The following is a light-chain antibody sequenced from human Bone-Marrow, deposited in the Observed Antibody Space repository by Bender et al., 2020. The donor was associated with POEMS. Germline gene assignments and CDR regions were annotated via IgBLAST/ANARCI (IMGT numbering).Light chain of an antibody. CDR1: SGDVGAYNY. V-gene: IGLV2-8*01. J-gene: IGLJ2*01. CDR2: EVT. Sequence: QSALTQPPSASGSPGQSVTISCTGTSGDVGAYNYVSWYQQCPGKAPKLIIYEVTKRPSGVPARFSGSKSGNTASLTVSGLQAEDEAHYFCSSYAGSNYYVIFGGGTNLTVL. CDR3: SSYAGSNYYVI.